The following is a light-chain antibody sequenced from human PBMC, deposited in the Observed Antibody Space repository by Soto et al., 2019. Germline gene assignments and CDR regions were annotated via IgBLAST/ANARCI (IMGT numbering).Light chain of an antibody. CDR1: SSDIGGYNL. Sequence: QSVLTQPASVSGSPGQSITISCTGTSSDIGGYNLVSWFQQHPGKAPKLMIYDVSNRPSGVSNRFSGSKSGNTASLTIYGLQAEDEADYYCTSYSRITALEVFGGGTKLTVL. V-gene: IGLV2-14*01. CDR3: TSYSRITALEV. CDR2: DVS. J-gene: IGLJ2*01.